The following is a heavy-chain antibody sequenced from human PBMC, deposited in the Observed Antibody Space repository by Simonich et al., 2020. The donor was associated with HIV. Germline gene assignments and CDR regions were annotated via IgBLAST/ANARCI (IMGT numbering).Heavy chain of an antibody. CDR2: ISADNGNT. J-gene: IGHJ6*03. Sequence: QAQLVQSGAEMKKPGASVKVSCKASGYTFTRDDINWVRQAPGQGLEWMGWISADNGNTKYAQKLQGRVTMTTDTSTSTAYMGLRSLRSDDTAVYYCARDGGSRDYYYYYMDVWGKGTTVIVSS. D-gene: IGHD2-15*01. V-gene: IGHV1-18*01. CDR3: ARDGGSRDYYYYYMDV. CDR1: GYTFTRDD.